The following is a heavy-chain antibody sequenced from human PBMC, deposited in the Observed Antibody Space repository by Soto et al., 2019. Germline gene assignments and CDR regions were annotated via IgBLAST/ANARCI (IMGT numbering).Heavy chain of an antibody. J-gene: IGHJ4*02. CDR1: GGSIGSYY. D-gene: IGHD3-3*01. V-gene: IGHV4-59*08. CDR3: ARGGWRPIDY. Sequence: QVQLQESVPGLVKPSETLSLTCSVSGGSIGSYYWSWIRQPPGKGLEWIGYIYYSGSTNYNPSLKSRVTISVDPSKTQFSLKLSSVTAADTAVYYCARGGWRPIDYWCQGTLVTVSS. CDR2: IYYSGST.